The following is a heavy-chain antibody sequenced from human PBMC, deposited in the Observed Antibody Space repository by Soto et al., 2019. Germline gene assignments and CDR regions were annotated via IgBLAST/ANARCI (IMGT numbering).Heavy chain of an antibody. D-gene: IGHD4-17*01. CDR3: ARVVYGDYMKYFDS. J-gene: IGHJ4*02. Sequence: QVQLQESGPGLVKPSDTLSLSCVVSGYSITTNNWWGWVRQTPGKGLEWIVYTSHRGSTLYNPAPSGRAAASVDTSTNQFFLHLRSVTAVDTAVYYCARVVYGDYMKYFDSWGQGTLVTVSS. CDR2: TSHRGST. V-gene: IGHV4-28*03. CDR1: GYSITTNNW.